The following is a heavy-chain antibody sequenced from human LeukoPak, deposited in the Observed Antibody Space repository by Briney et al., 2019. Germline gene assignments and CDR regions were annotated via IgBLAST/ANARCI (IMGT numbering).Heavy chain of an antibody. J-gene: IGHJ4*02. Sequence: ASETLSLTCTVSGDSITSAYWSWIRQSPGKGLECIGYIYYTGDKNYNPSLGSRVIMSLDTSKNQFSLKLSSVTAADTAVYYCARSGIYCSGGSCPNDYWGQGTLVTVSS. V-gene: IGHV4-59*08. CDR3: ARSGIYCSGGSCPNDY. CDR1: GDSITSAY. CDR2: IYYTGDK. D-gene: IGHD2-15*01.